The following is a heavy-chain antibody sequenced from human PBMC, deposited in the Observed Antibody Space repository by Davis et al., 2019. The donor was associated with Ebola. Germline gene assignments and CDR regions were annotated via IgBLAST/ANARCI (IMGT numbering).Heavy chain of an antibody. CDR3: VRDSGYYSHDY. J-gene: IGHJ4*01. Sequence: PGGSLRLSCAASGFTFSNYWMHWVRQTPGKGLVWVARIDPDGTGTNYADSVKGRFTISRDNAKTTLSLQMNILRVEDTAVYYCVRDSGYYSHDYWGHGTLVTVSS. V-gene: IGHV3-74*01. CDR2: IDPDGTGT. CDR1: GFTFSNYW. D-gene: IGHD5-12*01.